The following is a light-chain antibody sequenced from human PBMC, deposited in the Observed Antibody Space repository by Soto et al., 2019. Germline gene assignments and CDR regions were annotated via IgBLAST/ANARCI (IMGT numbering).Light chain of an antibody. V-gene: IGKV3-20*01. Sequence: EIVLTQSPGTLSLSPGERATLSCRASQSVSSSYLAWYQQQPGQAPRLLIYGASSRATGIPDRFSGSGCGTDFTLTISRLEPEDFAVYYCQQYGSSPGITFGQGTRLEIK. CDR2: GAS. J-gene: IGKJ5*01. CDR3: QQYGSSPGIT. CDR1: QSVSSSY.